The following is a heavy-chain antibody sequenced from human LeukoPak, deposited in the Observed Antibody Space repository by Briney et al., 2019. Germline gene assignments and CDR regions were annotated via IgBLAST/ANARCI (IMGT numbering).Heavy chain of an antibody. D-gene: IGHD3-3*01. Sequence: SETLSLTCTVSGGSISGYYWSWIRQPPGKGLEWIGYIYYSGSTNYNPSLKSRVTISVDTSKNQFSLKLSSVTAADTAVYYCASAYDFWSGYYPFDYWGQGTLVTVSS. V-gene: IGHV4-59*01. CDR1: GGSISGYY. CDR3: ASAYDFWSGYYPFDY. J-gene: IGHJ4*02. CDR2: IYYSGST.